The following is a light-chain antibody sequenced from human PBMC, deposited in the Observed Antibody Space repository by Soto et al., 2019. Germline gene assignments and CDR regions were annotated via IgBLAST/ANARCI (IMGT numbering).Light chain of an antibody. V-gene: IGLV2-14*01. CDR3: SSYTSSSTPV. J-gene: IGLJ2*01. CDR1: SNDVGGYNY. Sequence: QSALTQPASVSGSPGQSITISCTGTSNDVGGYNYVSWYQQHPGKAPKLMIYEVSNRPSGVSNRFSGSKSGNTASLTISGLQAEDEADYYCSSYTSSSTPVFGGGTKLTVL. CDR2: EVS.